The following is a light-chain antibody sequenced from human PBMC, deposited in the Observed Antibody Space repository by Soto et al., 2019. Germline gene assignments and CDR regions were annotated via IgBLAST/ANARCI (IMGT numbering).Light chain of an antibody. Sequence: DIQMTQSPSSLSASVGDRVTITCRASQSISTFVNWYQQKPGKAPKILIFAASILQSGVPSRFSGSGSGTDFTLTISSLQPEDFATYYCQQSYNTLWTFGQGTKVEIK. CDR2: AAS. J-gene: IGKJ1*01. CDR3: QQSYNTLWT. V-gene: IGKV1-39*01. CDR1: QSISTF.